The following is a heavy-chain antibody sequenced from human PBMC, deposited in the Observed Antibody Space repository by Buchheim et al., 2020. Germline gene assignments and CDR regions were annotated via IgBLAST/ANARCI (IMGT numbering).Heavy chain of an antibody. CDR2: IYYSGST. CDR1: GGSISSGDYY. V-gene: IGHV4-30-4*01. D-gene: IGHD3-22*01. J-gene: IGHJ3*02. CDR3: ARVRLDYYDSSGPRADAFDI. Sequence: QVQLQESGPGLVKPSQTLSLTCTVSGGSISSGDYYWSWIRQPPGKGLEWIGYIYYSGSTYYNPSLKSRVTISVDTSKHQFSLKLSSVTAADTAVYYCARVRLDYYDSSGPRADAFDIWGQGT.